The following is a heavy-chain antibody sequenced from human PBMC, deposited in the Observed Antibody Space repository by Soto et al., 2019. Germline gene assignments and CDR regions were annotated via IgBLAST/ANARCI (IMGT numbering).Heavy chain of an antibody. CDR3: ARTLYYYDSSGFPDSYYFDY. J-gene: IGHJ4*02. V-gene: IGHV1-18*01. Sequence: ASVKVSCKASGYTFTSYGISWVRQAPGQGLEWMGWISAYNGNTNYAQKLQGRVTMTTDTSTSTAYMELRSLRSDDTAVYYCARTLYYYDSSGFPDSYYFDYWGQGTLVTV. CDR2: ISAYNGNT. D-gene: IGHD3-22*01. CDR1: GYTFTSYG.